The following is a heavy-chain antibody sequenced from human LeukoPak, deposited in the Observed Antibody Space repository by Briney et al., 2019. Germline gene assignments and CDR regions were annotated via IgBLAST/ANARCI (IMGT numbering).Heavy chain of an antibody. CDR1: GFTVSSNY. D-gene: IGHD6-13*01. Sequence: GGSLSLSCAASGFTVSSNYMSWVRQAPGKGLEWVSVIYSGGSTYYADSVKGRFTISRDNSKNTLYLQMNSLRAEDAAVYYCARTEQPEIFQHWGQGTLVTVSS. CDR3: ARTEQPEIFQH. V-gene: IGHV3-53*01. CDR2: IYSGGST. J-gene: IGHJ1*01.